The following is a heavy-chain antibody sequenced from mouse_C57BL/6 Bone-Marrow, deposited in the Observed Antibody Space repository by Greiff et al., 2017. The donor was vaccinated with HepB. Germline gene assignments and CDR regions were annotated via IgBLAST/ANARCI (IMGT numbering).Heavy chain of an antibody. CDR2: ISDGGSYT. V-gene: IGHV5-4*03. CDR1: GFTFSSYA. J-gene: IGHJ2*01. D-gene: IGHD4-1*01. Sequence: EVKLMESGGGLVKPGGSLKLSCAASGFTFSSYAMSWVRQTPEKRLEWVATISDGGSYTYYPDNVKGRFTISRDKAKNNLYLQMSHLKSEDTAMYYCARRGTGMNFDYWGQGTTLTVSS. CDR3: ARRGTGMNFDY.